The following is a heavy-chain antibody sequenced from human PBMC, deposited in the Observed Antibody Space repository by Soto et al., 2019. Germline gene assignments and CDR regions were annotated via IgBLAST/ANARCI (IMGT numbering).Heavy chain of an antibody. CDR1: GFTFSSYW. CDR2: INSDGSST. D-gene: IGHD3-10*01. J-gene: IGHJ6*03. Sequence: GGSLRLSCAASGFTFSSYWMHWVRQAPGKGLVWVSRINSDGSSTSYADSVKGRFTISRDNAKNTLYLQMNSLRAEDTAVYYCARSKVRGVARDEYCYYYMDVWGKGTTVTVSS. CDR3: ARSKVRGVARDEYCYYYMDV. V-gene: IGHV3-74*01.